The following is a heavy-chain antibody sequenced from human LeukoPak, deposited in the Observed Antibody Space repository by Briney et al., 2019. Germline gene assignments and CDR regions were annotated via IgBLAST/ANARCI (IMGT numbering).Heavy chain of an antibody. V-gene: IGHV4-59*01. CDR3: ARIALYDSSGYNFDS. CDR2: LYYSGST. D-gene: IGHD3-22*01. J-gene: IGHJ4*02. Sequence: SETLSLTCTVSGDSIRRYHWSWIRQPPGKGLEWLGHLYYSGSTNYNPSLKSRLTISVDTSKNQFSLKLSSVTAADTAVYYCARIALYDSSGYNFDSWGQGTLVTVSS. CDR1: GDSIRRYH.